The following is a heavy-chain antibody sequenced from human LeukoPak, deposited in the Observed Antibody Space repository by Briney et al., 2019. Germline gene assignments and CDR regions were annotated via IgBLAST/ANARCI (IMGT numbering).Heavy chain of an antibody. D-gene: IGHD3-22*01. J-gene: IGHJ4*02. Sequence: GGSLRLSCAASGFTFSNAWMSWVRQAPGKGQEWVGRIKSKTDGGTTDYAAPVKGRFTISRDDSKNTLYLQMNSLKTDDTAVYYCTTGKGDSSGYQFDYWGQGTLVTVSS. CDR1: GFTFSNAW. CDR3: TTGKGDSSGYQFDY. V-gene: IGHV3-15*01. CDR2: IKSKTDGGTT.